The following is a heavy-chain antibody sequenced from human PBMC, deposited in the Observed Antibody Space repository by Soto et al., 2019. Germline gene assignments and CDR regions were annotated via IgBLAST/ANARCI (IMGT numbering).Heavy chain of an antibody. V-gene: IGHV3-49*03. CDR2: IRSKAYGGTT. CDR1: GFTFGDYA. Sequence: EVQLVESGGGLVQPGRSLRLSCTASGFTFGDYAMSWFRQAPGKGLEWVGFIRSKAYGGTTEYAASVKGRFTISRDDSKSIAYLQMNSLKTEDTAVYYCTRAPLELLLPGGYFDYWGQGTLVTVSS. J-gene: IGHJ4*02. CDR3: TRAPLELLLPGGYFDY. D-gene: IGHD3-3*01.